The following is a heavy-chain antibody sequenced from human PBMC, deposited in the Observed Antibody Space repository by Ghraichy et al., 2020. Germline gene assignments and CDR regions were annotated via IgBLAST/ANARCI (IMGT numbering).Heavy chain of an antibody. CDR1: GFTFSSYA. D-gene: IGHD2-2*01. Sequence: GGSLRLSCAASGFTFSSYAMHWVRQAPGKGLEWVAVISYDGSNKYYADSVKGRFTISRDNSKNTLYLQMNSLRAEDTAVYYCASHSRTSYYYGMDVWGQGTTVTVSS. V-gene: IGHV3-30-3*01. CDR2: ISYDGSNK. CDR3: ASHSRTSYYYGMDV. J-gene: IGHJ6*02.